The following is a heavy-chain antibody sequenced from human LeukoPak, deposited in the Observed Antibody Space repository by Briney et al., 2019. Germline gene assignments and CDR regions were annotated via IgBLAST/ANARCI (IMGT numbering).Heavy chain of an antibody. J-gene: IGHJ3*02. V-gene: IGHV4-30-4*01. CDR3: AREVWGSGKGAFDI. CDR2: IYYSGST. Sequence: SQTLSLTCTVSGGSISSGDHYCSWIRQPPGQGLEWIGYIYYSGSTYYNPSLKSRVTISVDTSKNQFSLKLTSVNAADTAVYYCAREVWGSGKGAFDIWGQGTMVTVSS. CDR1: GGSISSGDHY. D-gene: IGHD3-10*01.